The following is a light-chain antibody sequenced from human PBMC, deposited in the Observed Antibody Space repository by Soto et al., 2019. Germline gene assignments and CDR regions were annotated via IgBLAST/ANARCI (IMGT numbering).Light chain of an antibody. CDR2: DVS. Sequence: QSALTQPASVSGSPGQSITISCTGTSSDVGSDNLVSWYQQHPGKAPKLMIYDVSKRPSGVSNRFSGSKSGNTASLTISGLQAEDEADYSCCSYAGSSTFRVFGGGTKLTVL. J-gene: IGLJ3*02. CDR3: CSYAGSSTFRV. CDR1: SSDVGSDNL. V-gene: IGLV2-23*02.